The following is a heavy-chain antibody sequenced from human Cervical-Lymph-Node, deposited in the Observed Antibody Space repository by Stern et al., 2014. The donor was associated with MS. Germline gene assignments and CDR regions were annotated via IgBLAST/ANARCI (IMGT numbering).Heavy chain of an antibody. Sequence: QLVQSGAEVKKPGASLKVSCKTSGYSFTGYYLQWVRQAPGQGLEWMGRIHPNSGGTNYAQKFQGRVTVTRDTSISTVYMELNSLRFDDTAVYYCATDSAAAGTEYWGQGTQVTVSS. CDR1: GYSFTGYY. J-gene: IGHJ4*02. CDR2: IHPNSGGT. CDR3: ATDSAAAGTEY. V-gene: IGHV1-2*06. D-gene: IGHD6-13*01.